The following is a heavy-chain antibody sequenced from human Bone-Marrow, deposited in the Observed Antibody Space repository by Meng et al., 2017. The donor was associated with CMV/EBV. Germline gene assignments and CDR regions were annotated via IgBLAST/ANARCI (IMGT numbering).Heavy chain of an antibody. V-gene: IGHV4-34*08. CDR1: GFTFSSYW. CDR3: APGFRSWSGSYSS. Sequence: VQLEVSVGGLVRPGGSLRLSCAASGFTFSSYWMHWVRQSPGKGLEWIGEITHSGSTNYNVSLKSRVTISIDTSKNQFSLKLSSVTATDTAVYYCAPGFRSWSGSYSSWGQGTLVTASS. CDR2: ITHSGST. D-gene: IGHD1-26*01. J-gene: IGHJ4*02.